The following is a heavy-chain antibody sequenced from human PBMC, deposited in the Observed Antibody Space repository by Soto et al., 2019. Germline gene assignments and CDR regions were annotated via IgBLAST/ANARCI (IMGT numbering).Heavy chain of an antibody. CDR2: IYGGGST. CDR3: ARLTVRGVGAFDI. Sequence: GGSLRLSCAASGFTVSNNYMSWVRQAPGKGLEWVSVIYGGGSTYYADSVKGRFTISRHNSKNTLYLQMNSLRAEDTAVYYCARLTVRGVGAFDIWGQGTMVTVSS. V-gene: IGHV3-53*04. D-gene: IGHD3-10*01. J-gene: IGHJ3*02. CDR1: GFTVSNNY.